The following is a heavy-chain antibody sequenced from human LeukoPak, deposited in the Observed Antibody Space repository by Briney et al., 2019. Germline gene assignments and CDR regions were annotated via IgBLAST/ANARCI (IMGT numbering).Heavy chain of an antibody. D-gene: IGHD2-2*01. CDR3: ARNRYCSSTSCYPSFDY. Sequence: TSVKVSRKASGYTFTSYGISWVRQAPGQGLEWMGWINPNSGGTNYAQKFQGRVTMTRDTSISTAYMELSRLRSDDTAVYYCARNRYCSSTSCYPSFDYWGQGTLVTVSS. CDR1: GYTFTSYG. CDR2: INPNSGGT. V-gene: IGHV1-2*02. J-gene: IGHJ4*02.